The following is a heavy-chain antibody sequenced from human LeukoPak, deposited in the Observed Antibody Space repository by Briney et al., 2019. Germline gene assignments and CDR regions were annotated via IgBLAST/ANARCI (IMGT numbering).Heavy chain of an antibody. CDR1: GGFLSGYS. D-gene: IGHD3-22*01. V-gene: IGHV4-34*01. J-gene: IGHJ4*02. CDR2: IHHSGST. CDR3: ARVGVTMIVVADY. Sequence: SETLSLTCGVYGGFLSGYSWSWIRQSPWKGLEWIGEIHHSGSTNYNPALKSRVNMSVDTSKNHFSLSLASVTAADTAVYYCARVGVTMIVVADYWGQGTLVTVSS.